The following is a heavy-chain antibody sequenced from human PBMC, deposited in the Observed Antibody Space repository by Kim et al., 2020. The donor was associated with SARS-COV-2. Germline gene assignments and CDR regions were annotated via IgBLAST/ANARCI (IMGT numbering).Heavy chain of an antibody. Sequence: SETLSLTCTVSGGSISSYYWSWIRQPPGKGLEWIGYIYYSGSTNYNPSLKSRVTISVDTSKNQFSLKLSSVTAAYTAVYYCARDSVTGFGELLYYYGMDVWGQGTTVTVSS. D-gene: IGHD3-10*01. J-gene: IGHJ6*02. CDR3: ARDSVTGFGELLYYYGMDV. CDR1: GGSISSYY. CDR2: IYYSGST. V-gene: IGHV4-59*01.